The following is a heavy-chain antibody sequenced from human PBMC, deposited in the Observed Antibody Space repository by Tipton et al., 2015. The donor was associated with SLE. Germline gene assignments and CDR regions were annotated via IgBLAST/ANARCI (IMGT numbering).Heavy chain of an antibody. V-gene: IGHV4-39*01. CDR1: GGSISSSSYY. J-gene: IGHJ4*02. D-gene: IGHD1-7*01. CDR3: ARGSPTGTTRLDY. Sequence: TLSLTCNVSGGSISSSSYYWGWIRQPPGKGLEWIGSYYYSGSAAYNPSLKSRVTISVDTSKDQFSLRLTSVTAADTAVYYCARGSPTGTTRLDYWGRGTLVTVSS. CDR2: YYYSGSA.